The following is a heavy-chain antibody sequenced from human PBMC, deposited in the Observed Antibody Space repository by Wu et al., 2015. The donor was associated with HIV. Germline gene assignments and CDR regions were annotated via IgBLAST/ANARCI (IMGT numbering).Heavy chain of an antibody. CDR3: TRGSERDYTMTTRY. CDR2: ISYHNGNT. D-gene: IGHD4-11*01. V-gene: IGHV1-18*01. CDR1: ANAFIGYG. Sequence: QDQLVQSGAEVKKPGASVKVSCKASANAFIGYGITWVRQAPGQGLEWMGWISYHNGNTKYAEKVQDRVTMTTDTSTSTAYMELRSLRSDDTAIYYCTRGSERDYTMTTRYWGQGTWVTVSS. J-gene: IGHJ4*02.